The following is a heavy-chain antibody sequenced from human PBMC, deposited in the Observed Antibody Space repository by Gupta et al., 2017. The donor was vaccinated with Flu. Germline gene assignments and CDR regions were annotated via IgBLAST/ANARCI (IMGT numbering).Heavy chain of an antibody. CDR1: GFSLRTRGEG. J-gene: IGHJ3*02. Sequence: QITLTESGPTLVQPTQTHPLTCPFSGFSLRTRGEGVGWIRQPPGTALEWLALIYWDDDKRYSPSLKSRLTIAKDTTKNQVVLTKTNMDPVDTATYYSAHGGLRLGELLFRAFDIWGQGTIVTVSS. D-gene: IGHD3-16*02. CDR2: IYWDDDK. CDR3: AHGGLRLGELLFRAFDI. V-gene: IGHV2-5*02.